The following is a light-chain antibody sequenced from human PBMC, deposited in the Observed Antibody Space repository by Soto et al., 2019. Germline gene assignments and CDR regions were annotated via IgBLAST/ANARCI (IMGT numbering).Light chain of an antibody. CDR3: QQYGSSPRT. V-gene: IGKV3-20*01. CDR2: GAS. CDR1: QNILSN. J-gene: IGKJ1*01. Sequence: EIVMTQSPATRSFSVGERATLSCRASQNILSNLAWYQQKPGQAPRLLIYGASSRATGTPDRFSGSGSGTDFTLTISRLEPEDFAVYYCQQYGSSPRTFGQGTRWIS.